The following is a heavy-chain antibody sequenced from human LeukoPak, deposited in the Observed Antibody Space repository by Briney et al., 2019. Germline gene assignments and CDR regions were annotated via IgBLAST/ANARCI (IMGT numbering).Heavy chain of an antibody. CDR3: ARRGQAAGSKGAFDY. CDR2: IDYSGTT. CDR1: GGSISSGSYY. Sequence: TSETLSLTCTVSGGSISSGSYYWGWIRHPPGRGREWIGSIDYSGTTYYNPSLKSRVTISVDTSKNQFSLKLSSVTAADTALYYCARRGQAAGSKGAFDYWGQGTLVTVSS. V-gene: IGHV4-39*01. J-gene: IGHJ4*02. D-gene: IGHD6-13*01.